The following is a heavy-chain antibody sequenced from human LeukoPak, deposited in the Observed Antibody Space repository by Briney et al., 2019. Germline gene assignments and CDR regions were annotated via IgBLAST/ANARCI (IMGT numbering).Heavy chain of an antibody. CDR1: GGTFSSYA. Sequence: GASVKVSCKASGGTFSSYAISWVRQAPGQGLEWMGGIIPIFGTANYAQKFQGRVTITADESTSTAYMELSSLRSEDTAVYYCAREAYCSSTSCSHFDYWGQGTLVTVSS. V-gene: IGHV1-69*13. J-gene: IGHJ4*02. CDR3: AREAYCSSTSCSHFDY. D-gene: IGHD2-2*01. CDR2: IIPIFGTA.